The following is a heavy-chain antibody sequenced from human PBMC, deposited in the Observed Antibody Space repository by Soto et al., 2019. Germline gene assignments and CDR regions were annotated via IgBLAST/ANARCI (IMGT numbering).Heavy chain of an antibody. Sequence: QVQLVQSGAEVKKPGSSVKVSCKASGGTFSSYAISWVRQAPGQGLEWMGGIIPIFGTANYAQKFQGRVRITADESTSIGYMELSSLRSEDTAVYCCARGNYYDSSGYFDYWGQGTLVTVSS. CDR3: ARGNYYDSSGYFDY. D-gene: IGHD3-22*01. CDR1: GGTFSSYA. J-gene: IGHJ4*02. CDR2: IIPIFGTA. V-gene: IGHV1-69*01.